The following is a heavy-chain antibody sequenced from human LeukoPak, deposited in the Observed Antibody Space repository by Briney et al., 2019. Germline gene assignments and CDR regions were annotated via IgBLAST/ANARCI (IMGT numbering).Heavy chain of an antibody. D-gene: IGHD3-3*01. J-gene: IGHJ3*02. Sequence: KVSCKASGYTFTGYYMHWVRQMPGKGLEWMGIIYPGDSDTRYSPSFQGQVTISADKSISTAYLQWSSLKASDTAMYYCARQIRPYYDFWSGYSDAFDIWGQGTMVTVSS. CDR1: GYTFTGYY. V-gene: IGHV5-51*01. CDR2: IYPGDSDT. CDR3: ARQIRPYYDFWSGYSDAFDI.